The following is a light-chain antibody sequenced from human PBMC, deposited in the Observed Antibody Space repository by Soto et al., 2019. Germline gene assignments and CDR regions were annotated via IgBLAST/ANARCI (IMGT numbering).Light chain of an antibody. V-gene: IGKV3-20*01. CDR1: QSVAND. CDR3: QQYGNSPRT. CDR2: GAS. J-gene: IGKJ1*01. Sequence: EIVMTQSPATLSVSPGERATLSCRASQSVANDLAWYQHKPGQAPRLLIYGASSRATGIPDRFSGSGSGTDFTLTISRLEPEDFAVYYCQQYGNSPRTFGQGTKV.